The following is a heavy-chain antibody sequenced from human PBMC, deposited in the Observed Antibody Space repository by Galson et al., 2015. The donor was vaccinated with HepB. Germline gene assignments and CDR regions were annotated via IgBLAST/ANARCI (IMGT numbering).Heavy chain of an antibody. CDR3: ARASQTYYDILTGLDY. D-gene: IGHD3-9*01. J-gene: IGHJ4*02. CDR1: GFTVSSNY. V-gene: IGHV3-53*01. CDR2: IYGGGST. Sequence: SLRLSCAASGFTVSSNYMSWVRQAPGKGLEWVSVIYGGGSTYYADSVKGRFTISRDNSKNTLYLQMNSLRAEDTAVYYCARASQTYYDILTGLDYWGQGTLVTVSS.